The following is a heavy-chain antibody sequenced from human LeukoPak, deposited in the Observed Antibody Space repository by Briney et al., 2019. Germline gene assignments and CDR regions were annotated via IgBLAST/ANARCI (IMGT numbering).Heavy chain of an antibody. CDR2: IFHTGST. V-gene: IGHV4-38-2*02. CDR1: GYSISSGYY. CDR3: ARDRGHYGNWFDP. Sequence: SETLSLTCTVSGYSISSGYYWAWIRQPPGKGLEWIGSIFHTGSTYHNPSLKSRVTISVDTSKNQFSLNLSSVTAADTAVYYCARDRGHYGNWFDPWGQGTLVTVSS. D-gene: IGHD4-17*01. J-gene: IGHJ5*02.